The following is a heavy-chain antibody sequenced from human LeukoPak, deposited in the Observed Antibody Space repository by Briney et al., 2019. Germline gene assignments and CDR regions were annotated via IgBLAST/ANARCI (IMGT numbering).Heavy chain of an antibody. V-gene: IGHV4-39*01. CDR2: IYYSGST. J-gene: IGHJ6*02. CDR1: GGSISSSSYY. D-gene: IGHD6-13*01. Sequence: PSETLSLTCTVSGGSISSSSYYWGWIRQPPGKGLEWIGSIYYSGSTYYNPSLKSRVTISVDTSKNQFSLKLSSVTAADTAVYYCARHPTWGSSWYTAKGYGMDVWGQGTTVTVSS. CDR3: ARHPTWGSSWYTAKGYGMDV.